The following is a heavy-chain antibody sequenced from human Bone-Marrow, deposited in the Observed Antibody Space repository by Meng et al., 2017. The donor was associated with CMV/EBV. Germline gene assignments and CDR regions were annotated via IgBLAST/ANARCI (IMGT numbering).Heavy chain of an antibody. CDR3: ARRGILGYSSSSGRNYGMDV. V-gene: IGHV4-39*07. J-gene: IGHJ6*02. CDR2: IYYSGIT. D-gene: IGHD6-6*01. Sequence: SETLSLTCIVSGGSISSSSYYWGWIRQPPGKGLEWIASIYYSGITYYNPSLKSRVTIPVDTSKNQFSLKLSSVTAADTAVYYCARRGILGYSSSSGRNYGMDVWGQGPTVPVYS. CDR1: GGSISSSSYY.